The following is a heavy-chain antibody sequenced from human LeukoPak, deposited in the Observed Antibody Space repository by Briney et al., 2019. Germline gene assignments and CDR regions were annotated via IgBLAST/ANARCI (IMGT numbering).Heavy chain of an antibody. Sequence: AGGSLRLSCAASGFTFSSYSMTWVRQAPGKGLEWVSSISSSSSYIYYADSVKGRFTIPRDNSKNTLYLQMNSLRAEDTAVYYCAKDRSGAFDIWGQGTMVTVSS. J-gene: IGHJ3*02. CDR3: AKDRSGAFDI. CDR2: ISSSSSYI. V-gene: IGHV3-21*01. CDR1: GFTFSSYS.